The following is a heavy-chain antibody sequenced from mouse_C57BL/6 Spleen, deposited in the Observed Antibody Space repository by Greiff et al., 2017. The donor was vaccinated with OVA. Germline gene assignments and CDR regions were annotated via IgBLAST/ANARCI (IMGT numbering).Heavy chain of an antibody. V-gene: IGHV5-17*01. CDR1: GFTFSVYG. Sequence: EVKVVESGGGLVKPGGSLKLSCAASGFTFSVYGMHWVRQAPEKGLEWVAYISSGSSTIYYADTVKGRFTISRDNAKNTLFLQMTSLRSEDTAMYYCARAFYYAMDYWGQETSVTVSS. CDR3: ARAFYYAMDY. J-gene: IGHJ4*01. CDR2: ISSGSSTI.